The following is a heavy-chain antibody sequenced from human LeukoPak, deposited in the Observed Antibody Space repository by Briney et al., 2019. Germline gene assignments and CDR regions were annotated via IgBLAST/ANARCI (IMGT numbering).Heavy chain of an antibody. J-gene: IGHJ5*02. D-gene: IGHD3-3*01. CDR2: IYYSGST. Sequence: SQTLSLTCTVSGGSISSGSYYWSWIRQPPGKGLEWIGSIYYSGSTYYNPSLKSRVTISVDTSKNQFSLKLSSVTAADTAVYYCAREGTIFGVVMANWFDPWGQGTLVTVSS. V-gene: IGHV4-39*07. CDR1: GGSISSGSYY. CDR3: AREGTIFGVVMANWFDP.